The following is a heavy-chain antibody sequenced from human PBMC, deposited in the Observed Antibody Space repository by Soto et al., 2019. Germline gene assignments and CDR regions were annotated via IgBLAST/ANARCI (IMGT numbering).Heavy chain of an antibody. V-gene: IGHV1-69*06. Sequence: ASVKVSCKASGGTFSSYAISWVRQAPGQGLEWMGGIIPIFGTANYAQKFQGRVTITADKSTSTAYMELSSLRSEDTAVYYCARDETGYYSSGMDVWGQGTTVTVSS. CDR1: GGTFSSYA. J-gene: IGHJ6*02. D-gene: IGHD3-10*01. CDR3: ARDETGYYSSGMDV. CDR2: IIPIFGTA.